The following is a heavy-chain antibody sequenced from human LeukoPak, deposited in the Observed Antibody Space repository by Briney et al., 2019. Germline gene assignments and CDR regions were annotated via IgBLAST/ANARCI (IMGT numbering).Heavy chain of an antibody. J-gene: IGHJ4*02. CDR2: LNPSDGDT. CDR1: GHTFTSNF. V-gene: IGHV1-46*03. CDR3: AGETDASDY. Sequence: ASVKVSCRASGHTFTSNFVHWVRQAPGQGLEWMAVLNPSDGDTTYAQKFQGRITMTRDTSAGTVYMELSSLRSEDTAVYYCAGETDASDYWGQGTLVTVSS.